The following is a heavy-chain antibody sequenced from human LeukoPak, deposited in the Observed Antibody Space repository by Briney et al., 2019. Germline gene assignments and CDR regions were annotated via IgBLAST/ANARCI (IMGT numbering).Heavy chain of an antibody. J-gene: IGHJ3*02. D-gene: IGHD1-26*01. CDR3: ARDRATRGAFDT. Sequence: SETLSLTCTVSGGSISSYYWSWIRQPPGKGLEWIGYIYYSGSTNYNPSLKSRVTISVDTSKNQFSLKLSSVTAADTAVYYCARDRATRGAFDTWGQGTMVTVSS. V-gene: IGHV4-59*01. CDR1: GGSISSYY. CDR2: IYYSGST.